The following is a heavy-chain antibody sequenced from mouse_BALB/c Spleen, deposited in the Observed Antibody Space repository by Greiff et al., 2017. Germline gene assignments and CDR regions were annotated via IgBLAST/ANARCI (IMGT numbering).Heavy chain of an antibody. CDR2: ISSGGST. J-gene: IGHJ4*01. CDR3: ARYGSYYYAMDY. V-gene: IGHV5-6-5*01. Sequence: EVQVVESGGGLVKPGGSLKLSCAASGFTFSSYAMSWVRQTPEKRLEWVASISSGGSTYYPDSVKGRFTISRDNARNILYLQMSSLRSEDTAMYYCARYGSYYYAMDYWGQGTSVTVSS. CDR1: GFTFSSYA. D-gene: IGHD2-2*01.